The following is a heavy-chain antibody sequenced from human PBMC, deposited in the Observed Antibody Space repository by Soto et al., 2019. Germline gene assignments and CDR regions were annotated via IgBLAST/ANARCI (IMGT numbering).Heavy chain of an antibody. CDR2: ISGSGGST. D-gene: IGHD3-10*01. CDR1: GFTFSSYA. V-gene: IGHV3-23*01. Sequence: GGSLRLSCAASGFTFSSYAMSWVRQAPGKGLEWVSAISGSGGSTYYADSVKGRFTISRDNSKNTLYLQMNSLRAEDTAVYYCAKDAYYYGSGRIGYFDYWGQGTLVTVSS. CDR3: AKDAYYYGSGRIGYFDY. J-gene: IGHJ4*02.